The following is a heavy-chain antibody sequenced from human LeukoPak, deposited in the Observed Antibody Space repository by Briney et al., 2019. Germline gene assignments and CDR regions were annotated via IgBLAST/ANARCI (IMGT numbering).Heavy chain of an antibody. V-gene: IGHV3-48*03. CDR3: ARDPGNGGYED. Sequence: GGSLRPSCAASGFTFSSYEMNWVRQAPGKGLEWVSYISSSGSTIHYADSVKGRFTISRDNAKNSLYLQMNSLRAEDTAVYYCARDPGNGGYEDWGQGTLVTVSS. J-gene: IGHJ4*02. CDR2: ISSSGSTI. CDR1: GFTFSSYE. D-gene: IGHD5-12*01.